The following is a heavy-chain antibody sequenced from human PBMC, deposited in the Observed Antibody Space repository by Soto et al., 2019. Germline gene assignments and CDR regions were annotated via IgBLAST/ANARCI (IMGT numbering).Heavy chain of an antibody. D-gene: IGHD6-6*01. Sequence: SETLSLTCAVSAGSFSGFDWTWIRQSPGRGLEWIGEINHRGGTNYNPSLKSRLTISVDTSKTQFSLKLRSVTAADTAVYYCARRGAKAARKVGYGMDVWGQGTTVTVSS. CDR3: ARRGAKAARKVGYGMDV. J-gene: IGHJ6*02. CDR2: INHRGGT. CDR1: AGSFSGFD. V-gene: IGHV4-34*01.